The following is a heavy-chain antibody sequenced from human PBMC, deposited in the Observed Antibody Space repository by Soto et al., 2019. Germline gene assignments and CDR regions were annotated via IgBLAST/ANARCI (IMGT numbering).Heavy chain of an antibody. CDR1: GFIFNNYA. CDR3: AKALVPALTAKFGY. J-gene: IGHJ4*02. CDR2: VTASGGGT. V-gene: IGHV3-23*01. D-gene: IGHD5-18*01. Sequence: GGSLRLSCAASGFIFNNYAMTWVRQAPGKGLEWVSTVTASGGGTFYANSVKGRFTISRDNSRNTLHLQMSSLRVEDTALYYCAKALVPALTAKFGYWGQGTLVTVS.